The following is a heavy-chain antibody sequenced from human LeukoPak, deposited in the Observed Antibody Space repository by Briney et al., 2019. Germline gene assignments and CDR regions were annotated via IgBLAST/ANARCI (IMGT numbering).Heavy chain of an antibody. V-gene: IGHV3-74*01. CDR1: GFRFSSYW. CDR2: INSDGTST. CDR3: ARDGGYCSSTSCYFSAYYYYMDV. J-gene: IGHJ6*03. Sequence: PGGSLRLSCAASGFRFSSYWMHWVRQAPGKGLVWVSRINSDGTSTSYADSVKGRFTISRDNAKNTLYLQMNSLRAEDTAVYYCARDGGYCSSTSCYFSAYYYYMDVWGKGTTVTVSS. D-gene: IGHD2-2*01.